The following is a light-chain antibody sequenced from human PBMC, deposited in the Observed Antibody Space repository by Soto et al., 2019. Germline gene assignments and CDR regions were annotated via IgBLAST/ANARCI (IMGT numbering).Light chain of an antibody. CDR1: QSVSSSY. J-gene: IGKJ1*01. CDR2: GAS. V-gene: IGKV3-20*01. CDR3: HHYET. Sequence: IVSTQSPGTLSLSPGERATLSCRASQSVSSSYLAWYQQKPGQAPRLLIYGASSRATGIPDRFRGSGSGTEFTLTLSRLEPEDFTVYYCHHYETFGQGTKVDIK.